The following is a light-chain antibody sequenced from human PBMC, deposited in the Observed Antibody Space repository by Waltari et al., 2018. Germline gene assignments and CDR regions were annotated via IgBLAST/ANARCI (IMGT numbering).Light chain of an antibody. Sequence: DLVVPQSPDSLSVSLGERATLNRTSSQSVLYRSSNKNFLAWYQQKPGQPPKLLIYWASTRESGVPDRFSGSGSGTDFTLTISSLQAEDVAVYYCQQYYSTIFTFGPGTKVDIK. J-gene: IGKJ3*01. CDR1: QSVLYRSSNKNF. CDR2: WAS. CDR3: QQYYSTIFT. V-gene: IGKV4-1*01.